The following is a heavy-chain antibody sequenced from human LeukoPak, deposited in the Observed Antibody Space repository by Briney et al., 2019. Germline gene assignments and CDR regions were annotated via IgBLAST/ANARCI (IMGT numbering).Heavy chain of an antibody. CDR1: GFTFSDYY. V-gene: IGHV3-11*01. CDR3: ASNLLGSYEYSSSSEIFGAFDI. Sequence: GGSLRLSCAASGFTFSDYYMSWIRQAPGKGLEWVSYISSSGSTIYYADSVKGRFTTSRDNAKNSLYLQMNSLRAEDTAVYYCASNLLGSYEYSSSSEIFGAFDIWGQGTMVTVSS. D-gene: IGHD6-6*01. J-gene: IGHJ3*02. CDR2: ISSSGSTI.